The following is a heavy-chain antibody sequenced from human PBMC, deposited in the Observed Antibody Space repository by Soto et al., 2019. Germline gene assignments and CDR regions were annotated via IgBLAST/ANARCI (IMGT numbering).Heavy chain of an antibody. CDR1: GFTFSSYG. Sequence: PWGSLRLSCAASGFTFSSYGMHWVRQAPGKGLEWVAVILYDGSKKYYADSVKGRFTISRDNSKNTLYLQMSSLGAEDTALYYCVKDGSSGWPYFDDMDVWGQGTTVTVSS. CDR3: VKDGSSGWPYFDDMDV. J-gene: IGHJ6*02. V-gene: IGHV3-30*18. CDR2: ILYDGSKK. D-gene: IGHD6-19*01.